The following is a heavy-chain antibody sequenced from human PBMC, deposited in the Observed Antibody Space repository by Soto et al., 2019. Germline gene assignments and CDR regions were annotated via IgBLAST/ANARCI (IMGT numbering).Heavy chain of an antibody. CDR1: GGSISSGGYS. CDR3: ARAVAVGWFDP. J-gene: IGHJ5*02. Sequence: QLQLQESGSGLVKPSQTLSLTCAVSGGSISSGGYSWSWIRQPQGKGLEWIGYIYHSGSTYYNPSLKSRVTISVDRSKNQFSLKLSSVTAADTAGYYCARAVAVGWFDPWGQGTLVTVSS. CDR2: IYHSGST. V-gene: IGHV4-30-2*01. D-gene: IGHD3-10*01.